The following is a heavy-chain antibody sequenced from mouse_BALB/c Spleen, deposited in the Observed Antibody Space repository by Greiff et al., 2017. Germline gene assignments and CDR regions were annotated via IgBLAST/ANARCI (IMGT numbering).Heavy chain of an antibody. V-gene: IGHV2-9*02. J-gene: IGHJ3*01. CDR3: TRERPHGYDWAWFAY. CDR2: IWAGGST. D-gene: IGHD2-2*01. Sequence: VQLVESGPGLVAPSQSLSITCTVSGFSLTSYGVHWVRQPPGKGLEWLGVIWAGGSTNYNSALMSRLSISKDNSKSQVFLKMNSLQTDDTAMYYCTRERPHGYDWAWFAYWGQGTLVTVSA. CDR1: GFSLTSYG.